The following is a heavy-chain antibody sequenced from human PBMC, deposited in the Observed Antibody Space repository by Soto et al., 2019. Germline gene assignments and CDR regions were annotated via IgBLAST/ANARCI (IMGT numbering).Heavy chain of an antibody. CDR3: AKLSLAVAGRDPSLDL. J-gene: IGHJ2*01. V-gene: IGHV3-9*01. Sequence: EVQLVESGEGLVQPGRSLRLSCAASGFTFDDYAMHWVRQAPGKGLEWVSGISWNSGSIGYADSVKGRFTISRDNAKNSLYLQMNSLRAEDTALYYCAKLSLAVAGRDPSLDLWGRGTLVTVSS. CDR2: ISWNSGSI. D-gene: IGHD6-19*01. CDR1: GFTFDDYA.